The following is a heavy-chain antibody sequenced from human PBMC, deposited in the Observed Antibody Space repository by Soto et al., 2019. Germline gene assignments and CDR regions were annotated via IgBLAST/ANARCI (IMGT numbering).Heavy chain of an antibody. Sequence: QVQLQESGPGLVKPSATLSLTCTVSGVSVSSGSYYWSWIRQPPGKGLEWVGYIYHSGSTNYNPALKSPVTISVDTSKNHCSLKLSSVTAADTAVYYFARDLLSASRSFDYWGQGTLVTVSS. V-gene: IGHV4-61*01. J-gene: IGHJ4*02. CDR2: IYHSGST. D-gene: IGHD5-18*01. CDR3: ARDLLSASRSFDY. CDR1: GVSVSSGSYY.